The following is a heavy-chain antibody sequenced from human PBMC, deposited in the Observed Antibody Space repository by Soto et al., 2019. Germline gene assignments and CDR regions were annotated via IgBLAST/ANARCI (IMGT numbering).Heavy chain of an antibody. Sequence: SETLSLTCTVSGGSISSSSYYWGCIRQPPGKGLEWIGSIYYSGSTYYNPSLKSRVTISVDTSKNQFSLKLSSVTAADTAVYYCARNRIAAKTYYYYYGMDVWGQGTTVTVSS. CDR1: GGSISSSSYY. V-gene: IGHV4-39*01. J-gene: IGHJ6*02. D-gene: IGHD6-13*01. CDR2: IYYSGST. CDR3: ARNRIAAKTYYYYYGMDV.